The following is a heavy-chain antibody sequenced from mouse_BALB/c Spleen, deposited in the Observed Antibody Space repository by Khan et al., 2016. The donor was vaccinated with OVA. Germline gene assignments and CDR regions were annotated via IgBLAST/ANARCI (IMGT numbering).Heavy chain of an antibody. Sequence: VQLQESGPGLVKPSQSLSLTCTVTGYSITSDYAWNWIRQFPGNKLEWMGYISYSGSSSYHPSLKSRISITRDTSKNQFFLQLNSVTTEDTATYYCARGRTYWGQGTSVTVSS. V-gene: IGHV3-2*02. J-gene: IGHJ4*01. CDR2: ISYSGSS. CDR1: GYSITSDYA. CDR3: ARGRTY.